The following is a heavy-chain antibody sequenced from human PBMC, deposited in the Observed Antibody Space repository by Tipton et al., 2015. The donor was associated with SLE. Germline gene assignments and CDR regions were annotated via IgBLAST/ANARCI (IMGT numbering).Heavy chain of an antibody. Sequence: LRLSCTVYGGSLSGYWWSWIRQSPGKGLEWIGEIYPTGRTDYNPSLMSRVTISVDTSKNQFSLKLSSVTAADTAVYYCARDRGPYYYDSSGYYNAFDIWGQGTMVTVSS. J-gene: IGHJ3*02. V-gene: IGHV4-34*09. D-gene: IGHD3-22*01. CDR3: ARDRGPYYYDSSGYYNAFDI. CDR1: GGSLSGYW. CDR2: IYPTGRT.